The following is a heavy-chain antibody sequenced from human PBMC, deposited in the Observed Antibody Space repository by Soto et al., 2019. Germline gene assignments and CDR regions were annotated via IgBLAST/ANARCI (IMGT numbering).Heavy chain of an antibody. CDR1: GFSLSNARVG. D-gene: IGHD3-3*01. CDR3: ARILAQITIFGVVTLQGVDY. V-gene: IGHV2-26*01. J-gene: IGHJ4*02. Sequence: SGPTLVNPTETLTLTCTVSGFSLSNARVGVSWIRQPPGKALEWLAHIFSNDEKSYTTSLKSRLTISKDTSKSQVVLTMTNMDPADTATYYCARILAQITIFGVVTLQGVDYWGQGTPVTVSS. CDR2: IFSNDEK.